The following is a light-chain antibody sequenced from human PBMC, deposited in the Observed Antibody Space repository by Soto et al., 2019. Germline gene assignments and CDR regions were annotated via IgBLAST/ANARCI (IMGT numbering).Light chain of an antibody. CDR1: SSDVGGYNL. V-gene: IGLV2-23*02. CDR2: EVS. CDR3: CAYGGISTYV. J-gene: IGLJ6*01. Sequence: QSALTQPASVSGSPGQSITISCTGTSSDVGGYNLVSWYQQHPGKAPKLMIYEVSHRPSGVSNRFSGSKSANTASLTISGLQADDEADYYCCAYGGISTYVFGTGTKLTVL.